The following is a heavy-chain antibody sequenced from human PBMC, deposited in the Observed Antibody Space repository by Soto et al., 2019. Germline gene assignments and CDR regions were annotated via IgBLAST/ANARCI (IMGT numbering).Heavy chain of an antibody. Sequence: SETLSLTCTVSGGSISSGGYYWSWIRQHPGKSLKRIGYIYYSGSTYYNPSLKSRVTISVDTSKNQFSLKLSSVTAADTAVNYCAREIAEFGNNNYYYGMDVWGQGTTVTVSS. CDR3: AREIAEFGNNNYYYGMDV. D-gene: IGHD3-10*01. J-gene: IGHJ6*02. CDR1: GGSISSGGYY. V-gene: IGHV4-31*03. CDR2: IYYSGST.